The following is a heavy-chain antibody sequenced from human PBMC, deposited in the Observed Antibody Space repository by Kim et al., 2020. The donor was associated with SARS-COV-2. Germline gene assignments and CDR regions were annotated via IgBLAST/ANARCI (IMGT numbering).Heavy chain of an antibody. D-gene: IGHD3-9*01. J-gene: IGHJ5*02. CDR2: INPSGGST. CDR1: GYTFTSYY. CDR3: ARGEILRYFDWSRGDWFDP. Sequence: ASVKVSCKASGYTFTSYYMHWVRQAPGQGLEWMGIINPSGGSTSYAQKFQGRVTMTRDTSTSTVYMELSSLRSEDTAVYYCARGEILRYFDWSRGDWFDPWGQGTLVTVSS. V-gene: IGHV1-46*01.